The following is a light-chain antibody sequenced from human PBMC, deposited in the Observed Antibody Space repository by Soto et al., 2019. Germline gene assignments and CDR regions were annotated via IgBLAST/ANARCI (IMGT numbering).Light chain of an antibody. CDR3: GTWDTSLSGGV. J-gene: IGLJ2*01. Sequence: QSVLTQPPSVSAAPGQKVTISCSGTSSNIGSNYVSWYQQVPGTAPRLLIYDNNERPSGIPDRFSGSKSGTSATLDITGLQSGDEADYYCGTWDTSLSGGVFGGGTKLTVL. CDR1: SSNIGSNY. CDR2: DNN. V-gene: IGLV1-51*01.